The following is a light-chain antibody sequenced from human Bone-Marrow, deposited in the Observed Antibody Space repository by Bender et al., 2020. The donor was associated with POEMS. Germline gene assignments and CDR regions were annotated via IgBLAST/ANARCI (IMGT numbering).Light chain of an antibody. CDR3: GSYADSNNFV. CDR2: EVN. J-gene: IGLJ1*01. V-gene: IGLV1-40*01. Sequence: QSVLTQPPSVSGAPGQNVTISCTGSTSNIGAGYGVHWYQQLPGTAPKLLIYEVNKRPSGVPSRFSGSKSGNTASLTVSGLQAEDEADYYCGSYADSNNFVFGAGTKVTVL. CDR1: TSNIGAGYG.